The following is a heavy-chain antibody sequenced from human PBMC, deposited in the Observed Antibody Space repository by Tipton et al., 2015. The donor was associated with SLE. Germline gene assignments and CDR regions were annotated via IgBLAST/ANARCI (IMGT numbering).Heavy chain of an antibody. CDR3: ARDRDTAKVFID. D-gene: IGHD5-18*01. CDR1: GDSISSGLYY. V-gene: IGHV4-38-2*02. CDR2: VHHSGST. Sequence: TLSLTCTVSGDSISSGLYYWSWIRQSPGKGLEWIGSVHHSGSTYYNPSLRSRLTISVDTSKNQFSLKLSSVTAADTAVYYCARDRDTAKVFIDWGQGTLVTVSS. J-gene: IGHJ4*02.